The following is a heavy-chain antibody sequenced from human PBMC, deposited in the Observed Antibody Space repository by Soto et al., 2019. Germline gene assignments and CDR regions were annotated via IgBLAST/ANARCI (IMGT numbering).Heavy chain of an antibody. CDR3: ARMYSSGSGWFHP. V-gene: IGHV4-31*03. CDR1: GYSITAGGYY. Sequence: PSETMSLTCFVSGYSITAGGYYWSWIRHHPGKGLEWIGSFYSSGSIIYIPSLRSRVSISGDTSSNQSSMSLTSVTAADTARYYCARMYSSGSGWFHPWGQGTLVTVSS. CDR2: FYSSGSI. D-gene: IGHD6-19*01. J-gene: IGHJ5*02.